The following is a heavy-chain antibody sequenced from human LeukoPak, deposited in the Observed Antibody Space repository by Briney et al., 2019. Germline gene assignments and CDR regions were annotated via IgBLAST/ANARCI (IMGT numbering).Heavy chain of an antibody. CDR1: GFTFSNYA. J-gene: IGHJ3*02. V-gene: IGHV3-64*01. Sequence: GGSLRLSCAASGFTFSNYAMHWVRQAPGKGLEYVSAISNDGISTYYANSVKGRFTVSRDNSKNTLYLQMGSLRPEDMAVYYCAKAYGGCSSTSCLWHAFDIWGQGTMVTVSS. CDR3: AKAYGGCSSTSCLWHAFDI. D-gene: IGHD2-2*01. CDR2: ISNDGIST.